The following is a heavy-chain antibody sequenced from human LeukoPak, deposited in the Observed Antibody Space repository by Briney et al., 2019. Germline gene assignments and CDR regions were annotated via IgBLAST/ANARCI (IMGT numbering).Heavy chain of an antibody. CDR3: AKRGLVGSSGFKNNWFDP. CDR1: GFTFSSYA. J-gene: IGHJ5*02. CDR2: VSGSGGTT. D-gene: IGHD3-22*01. V-gene: IGHV3-23*01. Sequence: GGSLRLSCAASGFTFSSYAMSWVRQAPGKGLEWVSAVSGSGGTTYYAGSVKGRFTISRDNSKDTLYLQVNSLRAEDTAVYYCAKRGLVGSSGFKNNWFDPWGQGTLVTVSS.